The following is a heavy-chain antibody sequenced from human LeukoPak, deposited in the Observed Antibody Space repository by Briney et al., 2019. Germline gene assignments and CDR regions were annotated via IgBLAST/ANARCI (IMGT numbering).Heavy chain of an antibody. CDR1: GFTFSTYW. CDR3: AKTNSSWFAFDY. D-gene: IGHD6-13*01. CDR2: INNDGTFT. V-gene: IGHV3-74*01. J-gene: IGHJ4*02. Sequence: QAGGSLRLSCAASGFTFSTYWMHWVRQAPGKGLVWVSRINNDGTFTIYADSVRGRFTISRDNAKNTLYLQMDSLRAEDTAVYYCAKTNSSWFAFDYWGQGTLVTVSS.